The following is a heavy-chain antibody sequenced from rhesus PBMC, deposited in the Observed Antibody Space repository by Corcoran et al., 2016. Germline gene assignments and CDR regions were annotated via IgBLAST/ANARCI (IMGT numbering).Heavy chain of an antibody. V-gene: IGHV4S10*01. CDR3: GRDWDGSWSVFDY. CDR2: IHGSGTST. Sequence: QVQLQQWGEGLVKPSETLSLTCAVSGGSISDNYRWNWIRQPPGKGLEWIGYIHGSGTSTNYNPPLKSRFTISKDTSKNQFALKVTSVTAADTAVYYCGRDWDGSWSVFDYWGQGVLVTVSS. J-gene: IGHJ4*01. D-gene: IGHD6-13*01. CDR1: GGSISDNYR.